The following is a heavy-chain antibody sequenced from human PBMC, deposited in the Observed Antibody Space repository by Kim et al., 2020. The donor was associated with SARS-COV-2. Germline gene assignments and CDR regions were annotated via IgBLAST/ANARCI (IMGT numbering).Heavy chain of an antibody. CDR2: IYGATSA. Sequence: GGSLRLSCAASGFTVNTNYMSWVRQAPGKGLEWVSTIYGATSAYYADSVKGRFTISRDHSNNMLYLQMNSLRIDDTAVYYCARPNTLTAIGADTFDVWGRGTLVAVSS. CDR3: ARPNTLTAIGADTFDV. D-gene: IGHD2-2*02. V-gene: IGHV3-53*01. J-gene: IGHJ3*01. CDR1: GFTVNTNY.